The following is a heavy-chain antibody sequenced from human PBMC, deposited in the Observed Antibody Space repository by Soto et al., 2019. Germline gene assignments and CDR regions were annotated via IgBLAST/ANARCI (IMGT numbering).Heavy chain of an antibody. J-gene: IGHJ6*02. D-gene: IGHD6-13*01. CDR2: IFHTGST. V-gene: IGHV4-59*01. CDR1: RVSMSDYF. Sequence: PSETLSLTCTVSRVSMSDYFWSWIRQPPGKGLEWIGYIFHTGSTNYNPSLKSRVTISVDTSKNQFSLKLSSVTAADTAVYYCARDRSSSYYYYYGMDFWGQGTTVTVSS. CDR3: ARDRSSSYYYYYGMDF.